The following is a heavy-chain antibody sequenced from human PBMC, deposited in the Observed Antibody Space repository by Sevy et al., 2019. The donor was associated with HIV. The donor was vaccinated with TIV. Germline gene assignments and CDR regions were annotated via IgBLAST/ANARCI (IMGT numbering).Heavy chain of an antibody. J-gene: IGHJ1*01. CDR1: GFTFSSYS. CDR2: ISSSSSTI. Sequence: GGSLRLSCAASGFTFSSYSMNWVRQAPGKGLEWVSYISSSSSTIYYADSVKGRFTIPRDNAKNSLYLQMNSLRDEDTAVYYCARDRDHYYDSSGYYYGTPWPEYFQHWGQGTLVTVSS. CDR3: ARDRDHYYDSSGYYYGTPWPEYFQH. V-gene: IGHV3-48*02. D-gene: IGHD3-22*01.